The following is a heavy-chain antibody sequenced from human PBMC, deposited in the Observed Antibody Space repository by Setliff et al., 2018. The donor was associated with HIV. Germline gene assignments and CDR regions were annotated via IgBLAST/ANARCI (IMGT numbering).Heavy chain of an antibody. Sequence: SETLSLTCTVSGGSISTSNYYWGWVRQPPGKGLEWVGNVDYAGSTYYNPSLKSRVTISVDTSKNQFSLRLNSVTAADTAVYYCARQGNIVVVTSFDYWGQGTLVTVSS. CDR2: VDYAGST. CDR1: GGSISTSNYY. CDR3: ARQGNIVVVTSFDY. J-gene: IGHJ4*02. V-gene: IGHV4-39*07. D-gene: IGHD2-21*02.